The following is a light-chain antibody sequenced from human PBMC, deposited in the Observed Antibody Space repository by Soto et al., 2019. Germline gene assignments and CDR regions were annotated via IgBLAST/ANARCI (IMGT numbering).Light chain of an antibody. V-gene: IGLV2-23*01. CDR2: EGS. Sequence: QSVLTQPASVSGSPGQSITISCTSDVDTYSLVSWYQQYPGQVPKLLIYEGSKRPSGVSDRFSGSKSANTASLTISGLQAEDEADYYCCSYAGSDSFVFGPGTKLTVL. J-gene: IGLJ1*01. CDR1: SDVDTYSL. CDR3: CSYAGSDSFV.